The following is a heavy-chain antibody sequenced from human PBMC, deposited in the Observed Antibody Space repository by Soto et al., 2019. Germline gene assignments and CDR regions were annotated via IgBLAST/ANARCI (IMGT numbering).Heavy chain of an antibody. Sequence: QVRLVESGGGVVQPGRSLRLSCAASGFKFDNFGMHWVRRAPGKVPEWVAVIWHDGTNEHYADSVKGRFTISRDNSKNTVYLQMNSLRGDDTAMYYCARDRGVGATNAKDYWGQVTRVTVSA. D-gene: IGHD1-26*01. CDR1: GFKFDNFG. J-gene: IGHJ4*02. CDR3: ARDRGVGATNAKDY. CDR2: IWHDGTNE. V-gene: IGHV3-33*08.